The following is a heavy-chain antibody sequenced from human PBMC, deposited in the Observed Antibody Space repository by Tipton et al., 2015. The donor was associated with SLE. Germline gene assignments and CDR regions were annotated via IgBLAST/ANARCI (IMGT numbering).Heavy chain of an antibody. J-gene: IGHJ6*02. CDR1: GFNFSNYG. CDR3: ARDVGHIVVVIANYGMDV. Sequence: SLRLSCAASGFNFSNYGMHWVRQAPGKGLEWVSVIWYDGGNRYYADSVRGRFTISRDNSHGTLYLQLDSLRAEDTAVYYCARDVGHIVVVIANYGMDVWGQGTTVTVSS. V-gene: IGHV3-33*01. CDR2: IWYDGGNR. D-gene: IGHD2-21*01.